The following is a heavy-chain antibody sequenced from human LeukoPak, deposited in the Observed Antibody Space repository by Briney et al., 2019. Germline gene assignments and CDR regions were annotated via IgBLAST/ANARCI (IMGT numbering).Heavy chain of an antibody. CDR1: GFTVSSYY. J-gene: IGHJ6*03. Sequence: PGGSLRLSCVASGFTVSSYYVSWVRQAPGKGLEWVSVIYSGGSTYYADSVEGRFTVSRDNSKNTLYLEMRSLRAEDTAVYYCATLGAVRGADYYYYYMDVWGKGTTVTISS. CDR2: IYSGGST. CDR3: ATLGAVRGADYYYYYMDV. V-gene: IGHV3-53*01. D-gene: IGHD3-10*01.